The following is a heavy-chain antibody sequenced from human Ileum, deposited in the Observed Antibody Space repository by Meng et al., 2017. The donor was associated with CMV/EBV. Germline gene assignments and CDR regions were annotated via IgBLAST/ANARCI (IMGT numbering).Heavy chain of an antibody. V-gene: IGHV1-2*02. D-gene: IGHD2-2*01. CDR2: INPNSGGT. J-gene: IGHJ5*02. CDR3: ARAGSLNVVVPAATPYNWFDP. CDR1: GYTFTGYY. Sequence: ASVKVSCKASGYTFTGYYMHWVRQAPGQGLEWMGWINPNSGGTNYAQKFQGRVTMTRDTSISTAYMELSRLRCDDTAVYYCARAGSLNVVVPAATPYNWFDPWGQGTLVTVSS.